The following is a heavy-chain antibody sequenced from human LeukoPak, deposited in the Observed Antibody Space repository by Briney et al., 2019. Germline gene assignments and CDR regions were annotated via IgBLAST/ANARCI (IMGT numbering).Heavy chain of an antibody. Sequence: SGPVLFKPTETLTLTCTVSGFSLSTARMGVSWIRQPPGKALEWLAHIFSNDEKSYSTSLKSRLPISKHTSKSQVVLTMTNMDPVDTATYYCARTVYYDFWSGYYDYWGQGTLVTVSS. V-gene: IGHV2-26*01. J-gene: IGHJ4*02. CDR3: ARTVYYDFWSGYYDY. CDR2: IFSNDEK. D-gene: IGHD3-3*01. CDR1: GFSLSTARMG.